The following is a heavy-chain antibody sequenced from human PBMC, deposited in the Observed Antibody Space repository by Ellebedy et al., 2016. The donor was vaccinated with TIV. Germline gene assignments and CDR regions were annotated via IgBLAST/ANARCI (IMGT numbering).Heavy chain of an antibody. Sequence: SETLSLTXAVYGGSFSGYYWSWIRQPPGKGLEWIGEINHSGSTNYNPSLKSRVTISVDTSKNQFSLKLSSVTAADTAVYYCASRQLWRRGDYWGQGTLVTVSS. D-gene: IGHD5-18*01. V-gene: IGHV4-34*01. CDR2: INHSGST. CDR3: ASRQLWRRGDY. CDR1: GGSFSGYY. J-gene: IGHJ4*02.